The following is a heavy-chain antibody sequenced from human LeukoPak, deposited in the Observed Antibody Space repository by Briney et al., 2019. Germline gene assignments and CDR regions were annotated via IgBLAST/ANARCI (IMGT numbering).Heavy chain of an antibody. Sequence: SSQTLSLTCTVSGGSISSGSYYWSWIRQPAGKGLEWIGRIYTSGSTNYNPSLKSRVTISLDTSKNQFSLKLSSVTAADTAMYYCARGTLRFLEWSPDYWGQGTLVTVSS. CDR1: GGSISSGSYY. CDR2: IYTSGST. D-gene: IGHD3-3*01. J-gene: IGHJ4*02. V-gene: IGHV4-61*02. CDR3: ARGTLRFLEWSPDY.